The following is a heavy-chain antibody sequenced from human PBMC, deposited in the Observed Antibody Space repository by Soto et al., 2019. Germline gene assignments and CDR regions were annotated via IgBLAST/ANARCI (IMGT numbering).Heavy chain of an antibody. J-gene: IGHJ4*02. V-gene: IGHV1-69*13. Sequence: SVKVSCKAAGGAFSSYAISWVRQAPGQGLEWMGGIIPIFGTANYAQKFQGRVTITADESTSTAYMELSSLRSEDTAVYYCARAGRPYYYDSSGYSPFDYWGQGTLVTVSS. CDR1: GGAFSSYA. D-gene: IGHD3-22*01. CDR3: ARAGRPYYYDSSGYSPFDY. CDR2: IIPIFGTA.